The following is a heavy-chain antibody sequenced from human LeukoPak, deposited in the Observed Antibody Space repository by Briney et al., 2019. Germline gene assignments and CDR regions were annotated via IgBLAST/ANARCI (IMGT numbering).Heavy chain of an antibody. V-gene: IGHV3-64D*09. CDR3: VKTTLAVAVYFHP. D-gene: IGHD6-19*01. CDR1: GHSFSNYA. CDR2: ISRNGGST. J-gene: IGHJ5*02. Sequence: PGGSLRLSCSASGHSFSNYAIHCARQAPGKGLEYVSAISRNGGSTYYADSVKGRFTISRDNSKNTLYLQMSSRTAEDKANNHCVKTTLAVAVYFHPWGQGTLVTVSS.